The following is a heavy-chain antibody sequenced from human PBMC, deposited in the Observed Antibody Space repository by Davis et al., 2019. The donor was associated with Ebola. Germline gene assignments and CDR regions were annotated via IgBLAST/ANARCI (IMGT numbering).Heavy chain of an antibody. CDR3: ARGAPRNWNWFDP. Sequence: GALRLSCAASGFTFSSYWMHWVRQAPGKGLVWVSRINSDGSSTSYADSVKGRFTISRDNAKNTLYLQMNSLRAEDTAVYYCARGAPRNWNWFDPWGQGTLVTVSS. V-gene: IGHV3-74*01. CDR2: INSDGSST. J-gene: IGHJ5*02. CDR1: GFTFSSYW.